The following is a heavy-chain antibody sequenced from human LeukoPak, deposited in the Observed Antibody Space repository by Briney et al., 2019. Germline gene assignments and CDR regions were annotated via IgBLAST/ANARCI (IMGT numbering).Heavy chain of an antibody. CDR3: AKDRGGSSPHFDY. CDR1: GFTFSSYS. Sequence: GGSLRLSCAASGFTFSSYSMNWVRQAPGKGLEWVSAISGSGGSTYYADSVKGRFTISRDNSKNTLYLQMNSLRAEDTAVYYCAKDRGGSSPHFDYWGQGTLVTVSS. CDR2: ISGSGGST. V-gene: IGHV3-23*01. J-gene: IGHJ4*02. D-gene: IGHD1-26*01.